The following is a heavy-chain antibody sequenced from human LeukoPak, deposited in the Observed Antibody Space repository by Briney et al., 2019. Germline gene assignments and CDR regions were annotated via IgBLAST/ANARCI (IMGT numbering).Heavy chain of an antibody. CDR1: GFAFISTS. Sequence: GGSLRPSCAASGFAFISTSIHWVRQAPGKGLEWLSYSSTVTGNIYYADSVKGRFTISRDNAKSSLSLQMSSLRAEDTAVYFCATTGNFYDMDVWGKGTTVTVSS. D-gene: IGHD1-1*01. J-gene: IGHJ6*03. CDR2: SSTVTGNI. V-gene: IGHV3-48*04. CDR3: ATTGNFYDMDV.